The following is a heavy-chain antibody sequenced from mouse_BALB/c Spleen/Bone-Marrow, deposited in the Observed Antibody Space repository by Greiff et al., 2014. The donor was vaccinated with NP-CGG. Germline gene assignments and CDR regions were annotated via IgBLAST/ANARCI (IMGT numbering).Heavy chain of an antibody. CDR2: IDPYYGGT. J-gene: IGHJ2*01. V-gene: IGHV1-39*01. Sequence: EVQLVESGPELEKPGASVKISCKAPGYSFTGYNMNWVKQSNGESLEWIGNIDPYYGGTSFNQKFKGKATLTVDKSSSTAYMQLKSLTSEDSAVYYCARGYGNSYIYYFDYWGQGTALTVSS. CDR1: GYSFTGYN. CDR3: ARGYGNSYIYYFDY. D-gene: IGHD1-1*01.